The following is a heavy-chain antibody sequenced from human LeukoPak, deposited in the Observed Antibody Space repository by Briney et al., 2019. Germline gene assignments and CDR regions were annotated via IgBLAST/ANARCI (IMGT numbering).Heavy chain of an antibody. CDR1: GYTFTGYY. V-gene: IGHV1-2*02. CDR3: ARSYDFWSGYYSF. CDR2: INPNSGGT. D-gene: IGHD3-3*01. J-gene: IGHJ4*02. Sequence: GSVKVSCKASGYTFTGYYMHWVRQAPGQGLEWMGWINPNSGGTNYAQKFQGRVTMTRDTSISTAYMELSRLRSDGTAVYYCARSYDFWSGYYSFWGQGTLVTVSS.